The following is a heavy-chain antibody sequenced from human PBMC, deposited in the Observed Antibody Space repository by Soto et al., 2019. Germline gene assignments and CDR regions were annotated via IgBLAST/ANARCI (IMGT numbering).Heavy chain of an antibody. CDR2: IYYSGST. V-gene: IGHV4-31*03. J-gene: IGHJ5*02. Sequence: QVQLQESGPGLVKPSQTLSLTCTVSGGSISSGGYYWSWIRQHPGKGLEWIGYIYYSGSTYYNPSLQSRVTITVDTSKKQFSLKLSSVTAADTAVYYCARQIAVAGGVNWFDPWGQGTLVTVSS. CDR3: ARQIAVAGGVNWFDP. D-gene: IGHD6-19*01. CDR1: GGSISSGGYY.